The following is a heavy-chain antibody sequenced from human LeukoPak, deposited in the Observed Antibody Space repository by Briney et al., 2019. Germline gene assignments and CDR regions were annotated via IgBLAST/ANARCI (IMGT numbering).Heavy chain of an antibody. CDR3: ARESRSSSSRRETRTFDY. V-gene: IGHV3-21*01. Sequence: PGGSLRLFCAASGFTFADYAMSWVRQAPGKGLEWVSSISSSSSYIYYADSVKGRFTISRDNAKNSLYPQMNSLRAEDTAVYYCARESRSSSSRRETRTFDYWGQGTLVTVSS. CDR1: GFTFADYA. CDR2: ISSSSSYI. D-gene: IGHD6-13*01. J-gene: IGHJ4*02.